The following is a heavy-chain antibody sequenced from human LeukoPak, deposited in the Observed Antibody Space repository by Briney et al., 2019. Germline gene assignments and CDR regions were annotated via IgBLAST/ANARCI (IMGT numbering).Heavy chain of an antibody. J-gene: IGHJ4*02. CDR2: ISGSGDST. D-gene: IGHD1-26*01. Sequence: GGSLRLSCAASGFTFSNYAMSWVRQAPGKRLEWVSDISGSGDSTNYADSVKGRFTISRDNSKNTLYLQMNSLRAEDTAIYYCAKSRGSYWVPEFDYWGQGTLVTVSS. V-gene: IGHV3-23*01. CDR3: AKSRGSYWVPEFDY. CDR1: GFTFSNYA.